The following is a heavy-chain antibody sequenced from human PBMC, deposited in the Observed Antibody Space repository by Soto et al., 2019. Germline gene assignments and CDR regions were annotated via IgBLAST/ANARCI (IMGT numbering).Heavy chain of an antibody. Sequence: EVQLVESGGGLVQPGGSLRLSCVASGFTFSTDSMNWVRQAPGKGMEWVAHISTSGATRYYADSVKGRFTISRDNAKTSLYLQMDSLRNEDTAVYYCARFFGSGFDYWGQGTLVTVSS. CDR2: ISTSGATR. J-gene: IGHJ4*02. CDR3: ARFFGSGFDY. V-gene: IGHV3-48*02. D-gene: IGHD6-19*01. CDR1: GFTFSTDS.